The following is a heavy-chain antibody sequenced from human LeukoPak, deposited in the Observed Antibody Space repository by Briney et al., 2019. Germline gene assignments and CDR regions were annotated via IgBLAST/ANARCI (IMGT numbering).Heavy chain of an antibody. CDR2: INPNSGDR. Sequence: ASVKVSXKASGYTFTDYYIHWVRQAPGQGLEWMGWINPNSGDRNYVEKFQDRVTMTRDTSINTAYMELTRLRSDDTAVYYCVSGCSTTSCYFRIWGQGTPVTVSS. J-gene: IGHJ4*02. CDR3: VSGCSTTSCYFRI. V-gene: IGHV1-2*02. D-gene: IGHD2-2*01. CDR1: GYTFTDYY.